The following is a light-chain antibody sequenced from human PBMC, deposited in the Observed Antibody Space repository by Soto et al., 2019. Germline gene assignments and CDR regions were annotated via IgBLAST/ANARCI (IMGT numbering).Light chain of an antibody. J-gene: IGKJ1*01. V-gene: IGKV3-20*01. Sequence: EIVLTQSPGTLSLSPEERATLSCRASQSVSSSYLAWYQQKPGQAPRLLIYGASSRATGIPDRFSGSGSGTDFTLTISRLEPEDFAVYYRQQYGSSPQTFGQGTKVEIK. CDR2: GAS. CDR1: QSVSSSY. CDR3: QQYGSSPQT.